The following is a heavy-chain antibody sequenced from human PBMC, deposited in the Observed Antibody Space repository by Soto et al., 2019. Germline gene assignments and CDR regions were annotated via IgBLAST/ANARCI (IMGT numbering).Heavy chain of an antibody. CDR2: IYYIGST. CDR3: PTGPASHYYYDSSGYAPLINY. Sequence: SETLSLTCTVSGGSISSGDYYWSWIRQPPGKGLEWIGYIYYIGSTYYNPSLKSRVTISVVTSKNQFSLKLSCVTAADTAVYYCPTGPASHYYYDSSGYAPLINYWGQGTLVTVSS. CDR1: GGSISSGDYY. V-gene: IGHV4-30-4*01. J-gene: IGHJ4*02. D-gene: IGHD3-22*01.